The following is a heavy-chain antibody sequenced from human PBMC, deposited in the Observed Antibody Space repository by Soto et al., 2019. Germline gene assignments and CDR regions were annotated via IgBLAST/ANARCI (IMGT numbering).Heavy chain of an antibody. CDR3: ARDVPTEDGNYGYLMDV. Sequence: QVELVQSGGGVVQPGRSLRLSCAASGFAFTEYALHWVRQAPGKGLEWVAVIARNGGSEYYEKSVKGRFTISRDRSRNLLYLQMNSLRPEDTAVYFCARDVPTEDGNYGYLMDVWGQGTTVIVSS. V-gene: IGHV3-30*14. D-gene: IGHD5-18*01. CDR1: GFAFTEYA. CDR2: IARNGGSE. J-gene: IGHJ6*01.